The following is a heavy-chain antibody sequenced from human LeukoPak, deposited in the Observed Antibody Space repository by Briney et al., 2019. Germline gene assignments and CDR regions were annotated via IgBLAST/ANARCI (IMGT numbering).Heavy chain of an antibody. Sequence: GGSLRLSCAASGFTFSTYGTHWVRQAPGKGLEWVAVIAYDGKTTYYADSVKGRFTISRDNSKNTLYLQMNSLRAEDTAVYYCARVGRIYYDSSGYYFDYWGQGTLVTVSS. J-gene: IGHJ4*02. CDR1: GFTFSTYG. CDR2: IAYDGKTT. D-gene: IGHD3-22*01. CDR3: ARVGRIYYDSSGYYFDY. V-gene: IGHV3-30*03.